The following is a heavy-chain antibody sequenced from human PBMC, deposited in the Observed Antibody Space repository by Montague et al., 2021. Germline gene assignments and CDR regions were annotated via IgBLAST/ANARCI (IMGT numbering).Heavy chain of an antibody. CDR3: AGSGGYCSGGRCDTFDY. CDR1: GGSISSGGFY. Sequence: TLSLTCSVSGGSISSGGFYWSWIRQHTGKGPEWIGSIYDSGSTNYNPSLKSRLTLSRDTSKNQVSLRLTSVTAAETAVYYCAGSGGYCSGGRCDTFDYWGQGTLVTVSS. CDR2: IYDSGST. V-gene: IGHV4-31*03. D-gene: IGHD2-15*01. J-gene: IGHJ4*02.